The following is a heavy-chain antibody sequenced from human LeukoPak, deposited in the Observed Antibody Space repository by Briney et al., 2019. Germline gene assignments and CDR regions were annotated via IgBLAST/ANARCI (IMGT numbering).Heavy chain of an antibody. CDR3: ARVHRSASLGAFDI. CDR2: IYYSGST. CDR1: GGSISSSSYY. Sequence: PSETLSLTCTVSGGSISSSSYYWGWIRQPPGKGLEWIGSIYYSGSTYYNPSLKSRVTISVDTSKNQFSLKLSSVTAADTAVYYCARVHRSASLGAFDIWGQGTMVTVSS. V-gene: IGHV4-39*01. D-gene: IGHD2-15*01. J-gene: IGHJ3*02.